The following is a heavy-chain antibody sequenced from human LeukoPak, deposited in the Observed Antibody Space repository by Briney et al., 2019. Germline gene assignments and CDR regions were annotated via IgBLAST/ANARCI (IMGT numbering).Heavy chain of an antibody. J-gene: IGHJ6*02. CDR2: IVVGSGNT. V-gene: IGHV1-58*02. D-gene: IGHD6-6*01. CDR1: GFTFTSSA. CDR3: AAAYSISSDHGMDV. Sequence: SVKDSCKASGFTFTSSAMQWVRQARGQRLEWIGWIVVGSGNTNYAQKFQERVTITRDMSTSTAYMELSSLRSEDTAVYYCAAAYSISSDHGMDVWCQGTTVTVSS.